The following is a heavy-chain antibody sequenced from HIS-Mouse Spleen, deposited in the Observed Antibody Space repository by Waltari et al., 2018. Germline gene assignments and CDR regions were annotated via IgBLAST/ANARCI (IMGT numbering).Heavy chain of an antibody. CDR3: ARGGSYSDLDY. CDR2: ISSSSSYI. CDR1: GFTFGSYC. D-gene: IGHD1-26*01. V-gene: IGHV3-21*01. J-gene: IGHJ4*02. Sequence: EVQLVESGGGLVKPGGSLRLSCAASGFTFGSYCMNRVRQAPGKGLEWVSSISSSSSYIYYADSVKGRFTISRDNAKNSLYLQMNSLRAEDTAVYYCARGGSYSDLDYWGQGTLVTVSS.